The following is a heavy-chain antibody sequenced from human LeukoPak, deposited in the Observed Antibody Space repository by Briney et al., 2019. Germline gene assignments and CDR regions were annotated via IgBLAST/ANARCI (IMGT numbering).Heavy chain of an antibody. CDR3: ASGSGWTDY. D-gene: IGHD6-19*01. Sequence: GGSLRLSCEVSGFRFSTYWMTWVRQAPGKGLEWVANIKEDGSDKYYVDSVKGRFTISRDNAKNSVYLQMNSLRAEDTAVYYCASGSGWTDYWGQGTLVTVSS. V-gene: IGHV3-7*01. CDR2: IKEDGSDK. J-gene: IGHJ4*02. CDR1: GFRFSTYW.